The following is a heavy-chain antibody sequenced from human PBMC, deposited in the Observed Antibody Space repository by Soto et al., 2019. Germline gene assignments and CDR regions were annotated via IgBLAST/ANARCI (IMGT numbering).Heavy chain of an antibody. V-gene: IGHV4-31*03. Sequence: QVQLQESGPGLVKPSQTLSLTCTVSGGSVNSGGYYWSWVRKHPGKGLEWIGYIYHSGNNYYNPSLESRLTISVDTSKNQFSRMLPSVTAADTAVYHCASAVAGHDSFDIWGQVTMVTVSS. CDR3: ASAVAGHDSFDI. D-gene: IGHD6-19*01. CDR2: IYHSGNN. J-gene: IGHJ3*02. CDR1: GGSVNSGGYY.